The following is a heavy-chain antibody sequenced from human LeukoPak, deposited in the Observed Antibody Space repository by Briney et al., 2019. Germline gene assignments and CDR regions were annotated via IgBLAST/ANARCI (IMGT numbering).Heavy chain of an antibody. CDR3: AASLYYYDSSGYYYDAFDI. Sequence: ASVKVSCKASGYTFTGYYMHWVRQAPGQGLEWMGWISAYNGNTNYAQKLQGRVTMTTDTSTSTAYMELRSLRSDDTAVYYCAASLYYYDSSGYYYDAFDIWGQGTMVTVSS. CDR1: GYTFTGYY. D-gene: IGHD3-22*01. J-gene: IGHJ3*02. V-gene: IGHV1-18*04. CDR2: ISAYNGNT.